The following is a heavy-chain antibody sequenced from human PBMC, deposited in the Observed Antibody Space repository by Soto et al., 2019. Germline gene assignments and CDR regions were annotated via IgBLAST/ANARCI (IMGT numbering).Heavy chain of an antibody. CDR3: AREKDYGDHFDY. CDR2: IYYSGST. D-gene: IGHD4-17*01. CDR1: GGSISSYY. Sequence: SETLSLTCTVSGGSISSYYWSWIRQPPGKGLEWIGYIYYSGSTNYNPSLKSRVTISVDTSKNQLSLKLSSVTAADTAVYYCAREKDYGDHFDYWGQGTLVTVSS. V-gene: IGHV4-59*01. J-gene: IGHJ4*02.